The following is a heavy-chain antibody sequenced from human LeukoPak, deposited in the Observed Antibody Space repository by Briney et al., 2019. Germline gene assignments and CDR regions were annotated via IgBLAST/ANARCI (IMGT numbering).Heavy chain of an antibody. CDR1: GYTFTSYY. Sequence: ASVKVSCKASGYTFTSYYMHRVRQAPGQGLEWMGIINPSGGSTSYAQKFQGRVTMTRDTSTSTVYMELSSLRSEDTAVYYCARVEATYYYDSSGYFDYWGQGTLVTVSS. D-gene: IGHD3-22*01. J-gene: IGHJ4*02. CDR3: ARVEATYYYDSSGYFDY. V-gene: IGHV1-46*01. CDR2: INPSGGST.